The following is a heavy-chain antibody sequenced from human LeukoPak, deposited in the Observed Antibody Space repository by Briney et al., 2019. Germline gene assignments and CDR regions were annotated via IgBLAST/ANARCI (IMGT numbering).Heavy chain of an antibody. Sequence: ASVKVSCKASGYTFTSYYMHWVRQAPGQGLEWMGIINPSGGNTSYAQKFQGRVTMTRDTSTSTVYMELSSLRSEDTAVYYCARDFHGYDSSGPTWYFDLWGRGTLVTVSS. CDR3: ARDFHGYDSSGPTWYFDL. CDR1: GYTFTSYY. J-gene: IGHJ2*01. CDR2: INPSGGNT. V-gene: IGHV1-46*01. D-gene: IGHD3-22*01.